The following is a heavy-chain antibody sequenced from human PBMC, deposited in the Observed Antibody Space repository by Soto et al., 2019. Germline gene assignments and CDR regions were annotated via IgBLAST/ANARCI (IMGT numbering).Heavy chain of an antibody. CDR2: MNPNTRTT. V-gene: IGHV1-8*01. D-gene: IGHD3-22*01. CDR3: ARVHYDSRVYWAQNFDY. Sequence: ASVKVSCKASGYTFTIYDINWVRQATGQGLEWMGWMNPNTRTTGYAQKFQGRVTMTWDTSITTAYMELSSLRSDDTAVYYCARVHYDSRVYWAQNFDYWGQGTLVTVSS. J-gene: IGHJ4*02. CDR1: GYTFTIYD.